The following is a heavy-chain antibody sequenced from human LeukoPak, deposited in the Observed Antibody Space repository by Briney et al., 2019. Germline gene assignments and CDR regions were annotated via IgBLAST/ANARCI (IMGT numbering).Heavy chain of an antibody. CDR2: ISGSGGST. J-gene: IGHJ3*02. CDR1: GSTFSSYA. D-gene: IGHD5-24*01. Sequence: GGSLRLSCAASGSTFSSYAMSWVRQAPGKGLEWVSAISGSGGSTYYADSVKGRFTISRDNSKNTLYLQMNSLRAEDTAVYYCAKLRDGYNLISAFDIWGQGTMVTVSS. V-gene: IGHV3-23*01. CDR3: AKLRDGYNLISAFDI.